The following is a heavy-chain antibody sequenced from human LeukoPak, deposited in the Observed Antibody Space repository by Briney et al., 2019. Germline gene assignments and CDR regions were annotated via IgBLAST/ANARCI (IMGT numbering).Heavy chain of an antibody. CDR3: ARAGYPSIAAAGTAPYFDY. D-gene: IGHD6-13*01. CDR1: GGSISSSSYY. CDR2: IYYSGST. V-gene: IGHV4-39*07. Sequence: LETLSLTCTVSGGSISSSSYYWGWIRQPPGKGLEWIGSIYYSGSTYYNPSLKSRVTISVDTSKNQFSLKLSSVTAADTAVYYCARAGYPSIAAAGTAPYFDYWGQGTLVTVSS. J-gene: IGHJ4*02.